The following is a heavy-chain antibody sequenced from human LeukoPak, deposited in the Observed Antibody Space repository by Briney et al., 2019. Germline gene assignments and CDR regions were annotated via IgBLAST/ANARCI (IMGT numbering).Heavy chain of an antibody. CDR1: GYTFTSYY. D-gene: IGHD3-22*01. V-gene: IGHV1-46*01. J-gene: IGHJ5*02. Sequence: RASVKVSCKASGYTFTSYYMHWVRQAPGQGLEWMGIINPSGGSTSYAQKFQGRVTMTRDTSTSTVYMELRSLRSDDTAVYYCARGLYDSIGYYWFDPWGQGTLVTVSS. CDR2: INPSGGST. CDR3: ARGLYDSIGYYWFDP.